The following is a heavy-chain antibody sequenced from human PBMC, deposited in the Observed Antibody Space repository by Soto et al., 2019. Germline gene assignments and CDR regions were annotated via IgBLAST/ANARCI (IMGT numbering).Heavy chain of an antibody. CDR2: ISYDGSNK. V-gene: IGHV3-30-3*01. D-gene: IGHD3-22*01. J-gene: IGHJ4*02. CDR1: GFTFSSYA. Sequence: PGGSLRLSCAASGFTFSSYAMHWVRQAPGKGLEWVAVISYDGSNKYYADSVKGRFTISRDNSKNTLYLQMNSLRAEDTAVYYCARGGAYDSSGYPFDYWGQGTLVTVSS. CDR3: ARGGAYDSSGYPFDY.